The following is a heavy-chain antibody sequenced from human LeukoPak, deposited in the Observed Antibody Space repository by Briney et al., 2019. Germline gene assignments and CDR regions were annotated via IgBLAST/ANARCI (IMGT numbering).Heavy chain of an antibody. J-gene: IGHJ4*02. Sequence: GESLKISCKGSGYSFTSYWIGWVRQMPGKGLEWMGIIYPGDSDTRYSPSFQGQVTISADKSISTAYLQWSSLKASDTAMYYCARNPKYSSGWYEIDYWGQGTLVTVSS. CDR1: GYSFTSYW. CDR3: ARNPKYSSGWYEIDY. CDR2: IYPGDSDT. D-gene: IGHD6-19*01. V-gene: IGHV5-51*01.